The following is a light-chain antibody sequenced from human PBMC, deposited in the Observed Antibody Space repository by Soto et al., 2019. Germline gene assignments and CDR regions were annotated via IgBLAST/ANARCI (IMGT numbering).Light chain of an antibody. Sequence: TQSPATLSVSPGERASLSCGASQSVGNNLAWYQQKPGRAPKLLIFGASTFQSGVPSRFSGSGSGTDFTLTISSLQPEDFATYFCQKLNAYPPWTFGQGTKVEIK. CDR2: GAS. J-gene: IGKJ1*01. CDR1: QSVGNN. CDR3: QKLNAYPPWT. V-gene: IGKV1-9*01.